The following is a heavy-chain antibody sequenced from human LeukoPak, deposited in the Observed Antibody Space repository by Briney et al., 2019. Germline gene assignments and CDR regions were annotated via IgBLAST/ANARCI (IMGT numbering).Heavy chain of an antibody. CDR2: IYYTGSA. D-gene: IGHD1-26*01. Sequence: SETLSLTCSVSGGSISSHYWSWMRQPPGKGLEWIGYIYYTGSADYNPSLKSRVTISVDTSKNQLSLKLSSVTAADAAVYYCARSDGAGATDYWGQGTLVTVSS. CDR1: GGSISSHY. J-gene: IGHJ4*02. CDR3: ARSDGAGATDY. V-gene: IGHV4-59*11.